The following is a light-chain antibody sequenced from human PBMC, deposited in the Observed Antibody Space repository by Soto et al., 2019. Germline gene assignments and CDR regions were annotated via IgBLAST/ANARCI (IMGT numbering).Light chain of an antibody. CDR3: QQANSFPWT. V-gene: IGKV1-9*01. Sequence: IQLTQSPSSLSASVGDRVTITCRASQGISSYLAWYQQKPGKAPKLLIYAASTLQSGVPSRFSGSGSGTDFTLTISSLQPEDFATYYCQQANSFPWTFGRGTKVDIK. CDR1: QGISSY. CDR2: AAS. J-gene: IGKJ1*01.